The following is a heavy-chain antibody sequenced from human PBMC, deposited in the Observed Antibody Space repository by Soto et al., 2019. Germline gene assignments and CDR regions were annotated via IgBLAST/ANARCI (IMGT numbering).Heavy chain of an antibody. D-gene: IGHD2-2*01. J-gene: IGHJ3*01. CDR3: ARDPGYVDL. Sequence: SETLSLTCTVSGGSVSSGFYYWSWIRQPPGKGLEWIGYIYYNGGTNYNPSLNSRVTMSVDTSKNQFSLKLTSVTTADTAVYYCARDPGYVDLWGQGTMVTVSS. CDR1: GGSVSSGFYY. CDR2: IYYNGGT. V-gene: IGHV4-61*01.